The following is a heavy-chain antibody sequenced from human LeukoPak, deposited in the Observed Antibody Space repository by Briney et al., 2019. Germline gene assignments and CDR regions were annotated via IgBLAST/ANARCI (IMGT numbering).Heavy chain of an antibody. D-gene: IGHD1-1*01. V-gene: IGHV1-8*01. CDR1: GYTFTSHH. Sequence: ASVQVSCKASGYTFTSHHINWVRQATGRGFEWMGWMNPGSGNTNYAQRFQGRVTMTWDTSINTAYMELSSLRSGDTAVYYCARGRPTNLNGIYWGQGTLVTVSS. CDR2: MNPGSGNT. CDR3: ARGRPTNLNGIY. J-gene: IGHJ4*02.